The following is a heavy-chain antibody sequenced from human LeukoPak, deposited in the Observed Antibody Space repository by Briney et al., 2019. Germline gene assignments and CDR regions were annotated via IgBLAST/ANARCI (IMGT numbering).Heavy chain of an antibody. CDR3: ARSFYDILIGYYQYFDY. D-gene: IGHD3-9*01. Sequence: PGGSLRLSCAASGFPFSSYVMYWVRQAPGKGLEYVSSITSNGGSTYYANSVKGRFIISRDNSKNTLYLQMGSLRAEDMAVYYCARSFYDILIGYYQYFDYWGQGTLVTVSS. CDR2: ITSNGGST. CDR1: GFPFSSYV. V-gene: IGHV3-64*01. J-gene: IGHJ4*02.